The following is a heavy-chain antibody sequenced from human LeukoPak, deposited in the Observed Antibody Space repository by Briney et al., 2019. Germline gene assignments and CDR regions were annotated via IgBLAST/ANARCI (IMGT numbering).Heavy chain of an antibody. CDR3: ARAGYYYDSSGYYYWYFDL. Sequence: SETLSLTCTVSGGSISSYYWSWLRQPPGKGLEWIGYIYYSGSTNYNPSLKSRVTISVDTSKNQFSLKLSSVTAADTAVYYCARAGYYYDSSGYYYWYFDLWGRGTLVTVSS. CDR2: IYYSGST. J-gene: IGHJ2*01. D-gene: IGHD3-22*01. V-gene: IGHV4-59*01. CDR1: GGSISSYY.